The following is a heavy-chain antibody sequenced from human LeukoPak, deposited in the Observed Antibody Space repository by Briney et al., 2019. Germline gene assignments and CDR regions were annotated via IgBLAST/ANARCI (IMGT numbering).Heavy chain of an antibody. CDR2: INPNSGGT. CDR3: ARVLTGLKFVSGSYIGFDY. D-gene: IGHD3-16*01. J-gene: IGHJ4*02. CDR1: GYTFTGYY. Sequence: ASVKVSCKASGYTFTGYYMHWVRQAPGQGLEWMGWINPNSGGTNYAQKFQGRVTMTRDTSISTAYVELSRLRSDDTAVYYCARVLTGLKFVSGSYIGFDYWGQGTLVTVSS. V-gene: IGHV1-2*02.